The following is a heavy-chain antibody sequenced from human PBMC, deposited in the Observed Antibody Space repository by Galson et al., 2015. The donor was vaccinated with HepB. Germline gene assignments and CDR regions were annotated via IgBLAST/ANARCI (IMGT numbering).Heavy chain of an antibody. Sequence: ETLSLTCTVSGVSITSSSYYWGWIRQPPGKGLAWIGGISYSGSTYYNPSLKTRVTISVDTSKNQFSLKLSSVTAADTAVYYCAKTYPEDYWGQGTLVTVSS. V-gene: IGHV4-39*07. CDR1: GVSITSSSYY. J-gene: IGHJ4*02. D-gene: IGHD3-16*01. CDR2: ISYSGST. CDR3: AKTYPEDY.